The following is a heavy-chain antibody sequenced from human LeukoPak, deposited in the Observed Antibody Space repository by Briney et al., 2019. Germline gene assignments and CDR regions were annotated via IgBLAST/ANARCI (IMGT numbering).Heavy chain of an antibody. D-gene: IGHD1-26*01. CDR3: AKDIVDKWELLLDAFDI. CDR2: ISGGGGST. J-gene: IGHJ3*02. V-gene: IGHV3-43*02. CDR1: GFTFDDYA. Sequence: GGSLRLSCAASGFTFDDYAMHWVRQAPGKGLEWVSLISGGGGSTYYADSVEGRFTISRDNSKNSLYLQMNSLRTEDTALYYCAKDIVDKWELLLDAFDIWGQGTLVTVSS.